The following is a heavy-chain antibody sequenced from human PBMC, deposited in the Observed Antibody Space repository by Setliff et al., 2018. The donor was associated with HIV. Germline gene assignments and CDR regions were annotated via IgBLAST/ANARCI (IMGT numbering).Heavy chain of an antibody. CDR3: AKDPRAAVATICDY. V-gene: IGHV3-30*04. J-gene: IGHJ4*02. CDR1: GFTFSDYV. Sequence: GGSLRLSCAASGFTFSDYVMHWVRQAPGKGLEWVAFISYDGSKKYDADFVKGRFTISRDNSKNTLYLQMNSLRAEDTAVYYCAKDPRAAVATICDYWGQGTLVTVSS. D-gene: IGHD5-12*01. CDR2: ISYDGSKK.